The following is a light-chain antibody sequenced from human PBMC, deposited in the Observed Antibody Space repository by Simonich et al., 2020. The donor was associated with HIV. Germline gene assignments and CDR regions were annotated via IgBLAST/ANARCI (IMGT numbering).Light chain of an antibody. CDR2: DVT. V-gene: IGLV2-11*01. Sequence: QSALTQPRSVSVSPGQSVTISCTGTSSDFVGHNYVYWYQQHPVKAPKLMIYDVTKGPSGVPDRFSGSKAGNTASLTISGLQAEDEADYYCCSYAGSYTWVFGGGTKLTVL. CDR1: SSDFVGHNY. J-gene: IGLJ3*02. CDR3: CSYAGSYTWV.